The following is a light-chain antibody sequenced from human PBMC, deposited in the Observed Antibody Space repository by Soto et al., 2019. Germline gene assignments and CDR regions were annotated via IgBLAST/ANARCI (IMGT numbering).Light chain of an antibody. Sequence: DIQMTQSPSTLSASIGEGVTITCRASQNINNWIAWYQQKPGKAPKFLIYDASTLESGVPSRFSGSGFGTEFSLTISSLQPDDFGSYYCQHMRTFGQGTKVDIK. V-gene: IGKV1-5*01. CDR1: QNINNW. J-gene: IGKJ1*01. CDR3: QHMRT. CDR2: DAS.